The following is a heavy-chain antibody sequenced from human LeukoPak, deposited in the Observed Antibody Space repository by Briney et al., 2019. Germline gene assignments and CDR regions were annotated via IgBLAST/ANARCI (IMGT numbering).Heavy chain of an antibody. J-gene: IGHJ4*02. CDR2: ISGSGGST. D-gene: IGHD3-3*01. V-gene: IGHV3-23*01. CDR3: AREWLEGSGCGIGLADY. Sequence: PGGSLRLSCAASGFTFSSYAMSWVRQAPGKGLEWVSAISGSGGSTYYADSVKGRFTISRDNSKNTLYLQMGSLRAEDMAVYYCAREWLEGSGCGIGLADYWGQGTLVTVSS. CDR1: GFTFSSYA.